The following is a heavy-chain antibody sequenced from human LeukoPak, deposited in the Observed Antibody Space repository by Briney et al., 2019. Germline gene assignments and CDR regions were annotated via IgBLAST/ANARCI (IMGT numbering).Heavy chain of an antibody. CDR2: INHSGST. Sequence: SETLSLTCTVSGGSISSYYWSWIRQPPGKGLEWIGEINHSGSTNYNPSLKSRVTISVDTSKNQFSLKLSSVTAADTAVYYCARWVKTYYYGSGSYMVGPLNSRHTYYFDYWGQGTLVTVSS. D-gene: IGHD3-10*01. CDR3: ARWVKTYYYGSGSYMVGPLNSRHTYYFDY. V-gene: IGHV4-34*01. CDR1: GGSISSYY. J-gene: IGHJ4*02.